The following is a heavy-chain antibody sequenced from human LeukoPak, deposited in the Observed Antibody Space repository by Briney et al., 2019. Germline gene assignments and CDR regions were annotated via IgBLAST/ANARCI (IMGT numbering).Heavy chain of an antibody. CDR3: ARDKSPYYFDY. CDR2: IWNDGSKK. V-gene: IGHV3-33*01. J-gene: IGHJ4*02. CDR1: GFTFSSYG. Sequence: TGGSLRLSCAASGFTFSSYGMHWVRQAPGKGLEGVAVIWNDGSKKYYADSVKGRFTISRDTSKNTLYLQMNSLRAEDTAVYYCARDKSPYYFDYWGQGTLLTVSS.